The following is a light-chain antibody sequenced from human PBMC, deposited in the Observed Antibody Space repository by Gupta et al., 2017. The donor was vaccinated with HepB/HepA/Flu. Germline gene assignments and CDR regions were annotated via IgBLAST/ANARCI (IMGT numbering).Light chain of an antibody. J-gene: IGKJ5*01. CDR1: QGISNY. CDR2: TAS. V-gene: IGKV1-9*01. CDR3: QHRHSYPIT. Sequence: DTQLTHSPSFLSASVGDRVSITCRASQGISNYLAWYQQTPGKAPKLLIYTASTLQSGVPSRFSGSGSGTEFTLTINSLQPEDCATYYCQHRHSYPITFGQGTRLEIK.